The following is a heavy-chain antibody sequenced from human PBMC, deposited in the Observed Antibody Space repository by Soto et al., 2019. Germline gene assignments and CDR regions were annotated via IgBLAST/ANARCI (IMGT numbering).Heavy chain of an antibody. CDR3: AKIPTGSGSSKFDY. V-gene: IGHV3-21*04. Sequence: GGALRISCSAPGFSFRTHGLYWGRPGPGKGLEWISAISGSGSFTHYADSVRGRFTISRDNSQNQLYLQMNNLRGDDTAMYYCAKIPTGSGSSKFDYWGQGIQVTVSS. CDR2: ISGSGSFT. CDR1: GFSFRTHG. J-gene: IGHJ4*02. D-gene: IGHD3-10*01.